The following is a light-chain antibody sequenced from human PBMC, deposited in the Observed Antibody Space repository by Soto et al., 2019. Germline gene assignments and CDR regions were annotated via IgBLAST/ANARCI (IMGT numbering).Light chain of an antibody. Sequence: QSALTQPRSVSGSPGQSVTISCTGTSSDVGGYNYVSWYQQHPGKAPKLMICDVSQWPSGVPDRFSGSKSGNTASLTISGLQAEDEADYYCCSYAGGPYVFGTGTKVTVL. V-gene: IGLV2-11*01. CDR3: CSYAGGPYV. J-gene: IGLJ1*01. CDR2: DVS. CDR1: SSDVGGYNY.